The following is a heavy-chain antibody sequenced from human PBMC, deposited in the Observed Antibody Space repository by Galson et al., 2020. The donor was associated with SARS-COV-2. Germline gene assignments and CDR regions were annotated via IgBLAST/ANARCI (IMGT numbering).Heavy chain of an antibody. V-gene: IGHV3-21*01. CDR2: ISSSSTYI. Sequence: NSGGSLRLSCAASGLPFSGYSMNWVRQAPGKGLEWVSSISSSSTYIYYADSVRGRLTISRDNAKNSLYLQMNSLAGEDTAVYYCAGGYGDFAGYYFDSWGQGTLVTVSS. J-gene: IGHJ4*02. CDR1: GLPFSGYS. D-gene: IGHD4-17*01. CDR3: AGGYGDFAGYYFDS.